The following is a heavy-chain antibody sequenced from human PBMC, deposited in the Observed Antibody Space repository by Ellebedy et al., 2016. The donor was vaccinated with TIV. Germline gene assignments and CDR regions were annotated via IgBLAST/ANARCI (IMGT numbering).Heavy chain of an antibody. CDR1: GYTFSSYG. J-gene: IGHJ5*02. Sequence: ASVKVSCKASGYTFSSYGISWVRQAPGQGLEWMGWISAYNGDTNYAQKFQGRVTMTPVPFASTAYLELRSLRSDDTAVYYCARGFYEKFDPWGQGTLVTVSS. V-gene: IGHV1-18*04. CDR3: ARGFYEKFDP. CDR2: ISAYNGDT. D-gene: IGHD2/OR15-2a*01.